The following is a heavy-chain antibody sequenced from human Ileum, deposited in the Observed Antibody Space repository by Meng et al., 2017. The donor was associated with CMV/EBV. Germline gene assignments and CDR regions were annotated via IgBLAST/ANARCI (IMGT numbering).Heavy chain of an antibody. CDR1: GFTFSSYA. V-gene: IGHV3-23*01. CDR3: ANSGLRA. D-gene: IGHD4-17*01. J-gene: IGHJ4*02. Sequence: GESLKISCAASGFTFSSYAMSWVRQAPGKGLEWVSGISGSGGTISYVDSVKGRFIISRDNAKNTVYLQMNSLRAEDTAFYYCANSGLRAWGQGTLVTVSS. CDR2: ISGSGGTI.